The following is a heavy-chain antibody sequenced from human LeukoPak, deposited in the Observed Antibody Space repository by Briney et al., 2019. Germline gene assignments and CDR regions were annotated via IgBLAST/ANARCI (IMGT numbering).Heavy chain of an antibody. D-gene: IGHD3-9*01. J-gene: IGHJ4*02. Sequence: SQTLSLTCTVSGGSISSGGYYWSWIRQHPGKGLEWIGSIYYSGTTYYNPSLKSRVSISVDTSKNQFSLNLSSVSAADTAVYYCARVHDGLTGFWGIFDYWGQGTLVTVSS. CDR2: IYYSGTT. CDR3: ARVHDGLTGFWGIFDY. CDR1: GGSISSGGYY. V-gene: IGHV4-31*03.